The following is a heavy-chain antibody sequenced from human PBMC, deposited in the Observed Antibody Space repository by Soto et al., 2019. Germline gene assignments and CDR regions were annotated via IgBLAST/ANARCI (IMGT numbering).Heavy chain of an antibody. D-gene: IGHD4-17*01. V-gene: IGHV2-26*01. Sequence: QVTLKESGPVPVKPTETLTLTCTVSDFSLNIPRMGVSWIRQPPGKALEWLAHIFSNDEKSYSTSLKSRLTISKDTSKSQVVLTMTNMDPVDTATYYCARIINADYLDYWGQGALVTVSS. J-gene: IGHJ4*02. CDR2: IFSNDEK. CDR3: ARIINADYLDY. CDR1: DFSLNIPRMG.